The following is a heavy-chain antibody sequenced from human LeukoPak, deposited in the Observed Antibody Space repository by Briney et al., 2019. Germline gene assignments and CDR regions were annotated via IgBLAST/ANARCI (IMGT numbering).Heavy chain of an antibody. V-gene: IGHV3-11*01. CDR1: GFIFSDYY. CDR3: ARVQWYFDF. J-gene: IGHJ2*01. CDR2: IGRIGTPI. Sequence: GGSLRLSCVASGFIFSDYYMAWMRQAPGKGLEWISYIGRIGTPIYYADSVKGRFTISRDNAKNLVYLQMNSLRPEDTAVYYCARVQWYFDFWGRGTLLAVSS.